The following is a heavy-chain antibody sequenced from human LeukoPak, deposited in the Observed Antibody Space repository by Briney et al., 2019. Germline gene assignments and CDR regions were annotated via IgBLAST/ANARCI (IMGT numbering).Heavy chain of an antibody. CDR2: ISTSSSYI. V-gene: IGHV3-21*04. J-gene: IGHJ4*02. Sequence: GGSLRLSCAASGFTFSRYSMNWVRQAPGKGLEWVSSISTSSSYIYYADSLKGRFTISRDNAKNSLYLQMNSLRAEDTAVYYCVKDRRLAAFDYGGQGTLVTVSS. CDR1: GFTFSRYS. CDR3: VKDRRLAAFDY. D-gene: IGHD6-25*01.